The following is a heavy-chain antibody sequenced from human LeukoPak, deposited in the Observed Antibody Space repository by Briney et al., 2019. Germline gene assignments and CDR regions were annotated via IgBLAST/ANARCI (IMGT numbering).Heavy chain of an antibody. CDR1: GFTFSSYG. J-gene: IGHJ4*02. CDR2: ISYDGSNK. Sequence: SGGSLRLSCAASGFTFSSYGMHWVRQAPGKGLEWVAVISYDGSNKYYADSVKGRFTISRDNSKNTLYLQMNSLRAEDTAVYYCAKDLGGNSGYAPAPGYWGQGTLVTVSS. V-gene: IGHV3-30*18. CDR3: AKDLGGNSGYAPAPGY. D-gene: IGHD5-12*01.